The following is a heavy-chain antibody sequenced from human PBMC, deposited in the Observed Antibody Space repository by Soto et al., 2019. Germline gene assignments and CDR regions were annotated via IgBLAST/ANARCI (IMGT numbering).Heavy chain of an antibody. V-gene: IGHV1-3*01. CDR2: INAGNGNT. D-gene: IGHD3-10*01. J-gene: IGHJ2*01. Sequence: ASVKVSCKASGYTFTSYAMHWVRQAPGQRLEWKGWINAGNGNTKYSQNFQGRVTITRDTSASTAYMELSSLRSEDTAVYYCARDTTGGDFDLWGRGTLVTVSS. CDR1: GYTFTSYA. CDR3: ARDTTGGDFDL.